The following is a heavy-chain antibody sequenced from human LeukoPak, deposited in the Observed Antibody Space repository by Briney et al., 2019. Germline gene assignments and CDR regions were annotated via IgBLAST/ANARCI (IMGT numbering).Heavy chain of an antibody. CDR2: IIPILGIA. V-gene: IGHV1-69*02. CDR1: GGTFSSYT. J-gene: IGHJ4*02. CDR3: ASPYDSSGFTFDY. D-gene: IGHD3-22*01. Sequence: SVKVSCKASGGTFSSYTISWVRQAPGQGLEWMGRIIPILGIANYAQKFQGRVTITADKSTSTAYMELGSLRSEDTAVYYCASPYDSSGFTFDYWGQGTLVTVSS.